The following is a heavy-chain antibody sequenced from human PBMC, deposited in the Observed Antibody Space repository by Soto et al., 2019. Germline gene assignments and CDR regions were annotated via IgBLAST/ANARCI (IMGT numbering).Heavy chain of an antibody. J-gene: IGHJ4*02. CDR2: IYHSGST. V-gene: IGHV4-30-2*01. CDR3: ARGWVGTGSHYFRY. D-gene: IGHD1-1*01. Sequence: SETLSLTCAVSGCSISSGGYSWSWIRQPPGKGLEWIGYIYHSGSTYYNPSLKSRVTISVDRSENQFSLKLSSVTAADTAVYYCARGWVGTGSHYFRYWGQGTLVTAPQ. CDR1: GCSISSGGYS.